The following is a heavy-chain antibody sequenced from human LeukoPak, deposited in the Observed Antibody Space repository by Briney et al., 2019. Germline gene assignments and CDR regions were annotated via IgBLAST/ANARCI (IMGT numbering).Heavy chain of an antibody. V-gene: IGHV3-23*01. CDR1: GFTFRAYS. D-gene: IGHD6-19*01. J-gene: IGHJ4*02. CDR3: ARGVEAVRSVGSYYFDC. Sequence: PGGSLRLSCAASGFTFRAYSMNWVRQAPGKGLEWLSGISIPGGRTYYADSVKDRFTISRDNSKNTLYLQMNSLRAEDTAIYYCARGVEAVRSVGSYYFDCWGQGTLVTVSS. CDR2: ISIPGGRT.